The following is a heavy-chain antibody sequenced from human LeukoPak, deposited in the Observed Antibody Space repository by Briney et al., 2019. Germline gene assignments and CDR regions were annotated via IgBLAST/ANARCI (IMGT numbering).Heavy chain of an antibody. D-gene: IGHD2-21*01. V-gene: IGHV4-61*02. CDR1: GGSISSGSYY. Sequence: SQTLSLTCTVSGGSISSGSYYWSWIRQPAGEGLEWIGRIYTSGSTNYNPSLKSRVTISVDTSKNQFSLKLSSVTAADTAVYYCARGLFKGWFDPWGQGTLVTVSS. CDR3: ARGLFKGWFDP. J-gene: IGHJ5*02. CDR2: IYTSGST.